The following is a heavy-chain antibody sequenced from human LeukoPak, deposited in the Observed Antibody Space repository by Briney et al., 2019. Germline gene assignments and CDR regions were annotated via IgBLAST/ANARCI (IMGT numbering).Heavy chain of an antibody. Sequence: SETLSLTCTVSGGSISSSSYYWGWIRQPPGKGLEWIGSIYYSGSTYYNPSLKSRVTISVDTSKNQFSLKLSSVTAADTAVYYCARGRYYDFWSGYSFDAFDIWGQGTMVTVSS. CDR2: IYYSGST. J-gene: IGHJ3*02. CDR1: GGSISSSSYY. D-gene: IGHD3-3*01. V-gene: IGHV4-39*01. CDR3: ARGRYYDFWSGYSFDAFDI.